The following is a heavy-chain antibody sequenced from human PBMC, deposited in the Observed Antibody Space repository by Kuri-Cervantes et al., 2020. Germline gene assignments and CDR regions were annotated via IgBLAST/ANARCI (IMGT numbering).Heavy chain of an antibody. CDR3: ARNPLHPYYYDSSGYYPNWFDP. V-gene: IGHV4-38-2*01. CDR2: IYYSGST. J-gene: IGHJ5*02. CDR1: GYSISSGYY. Sequence: SETLSLTCAVCGYSISSGYYWDWIRQPPGKGLEWIGSIYYSGSTYYNPSLKSRVTISVDTSKNQFSLKLSSVTAADTAVYYCARNPLHPYYYDSSGYYPNWFDPWGQGTLVTVSS. D-gene: IGHD3-22*01.